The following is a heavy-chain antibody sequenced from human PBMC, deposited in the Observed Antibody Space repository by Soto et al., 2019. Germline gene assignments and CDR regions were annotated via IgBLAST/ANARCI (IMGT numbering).Heavy chain of an antibody. CDR1: GGSFSGYY. J-gene: IGHJ6*03. CDR3: ARDRKDFWSGYYTHYYYYMDV. Sequence: SETLSLTCAVYGGSFSGYYWSWIRQPPGKGLEWIGYIYYSGSTNYNPSLKSRVTISVDTSKNQFSLKLSSVTAADTAVYYCARDRKDFWSGYYTHYYYYMDVWGKGTTVTVSS. CDR2: IYYSGST. V-gene: IGHV4-59*01. D-gene: IGHD3-3*01.